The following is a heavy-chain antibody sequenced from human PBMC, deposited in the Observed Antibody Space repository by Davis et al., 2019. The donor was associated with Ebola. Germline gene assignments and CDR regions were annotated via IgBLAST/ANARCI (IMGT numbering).Heavy chain of an antibody. J-gene: IGHJ4*02. CDR1: GYTFTSYG. V-gene: IGHV1-18*01. CDR3: ARGYSGYDPNDF. D-gene: IGHD5-12*01. CDR2: ISAYNGNT. Sequence: ASVKVSCKASGYTFTSYGISWVRQAPGQGLEWMGWISAYNGNTNYAQKFQGRVAMTTDTSTSTAYMELLSLTSDDTAVYYCARGYSGYDPNDFWGQGTLVTVSS.